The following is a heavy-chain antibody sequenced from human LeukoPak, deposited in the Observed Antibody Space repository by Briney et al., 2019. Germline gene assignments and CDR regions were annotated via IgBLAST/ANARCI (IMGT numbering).Heavy chain of an antibody. CDR2: IYSGGST. CDR3: SKLWRQWLVRYYYYGMDV. Sequence: GGSLRLSCAASGFTVSSNYMSWVRQAPGKGLEWVSVIYSGGSTYYADSVKGRFTISRDNSKNTLYLQMNSLRAEDTAVYYCSKLWRQWLVRYYYYGMDVWGQGTTVTVSS. J-gene: IGHJ6*02. V-gene: IGHV3-66*04. CDR1: GFTVSSNY. D-gene: IGHD6-19*01.